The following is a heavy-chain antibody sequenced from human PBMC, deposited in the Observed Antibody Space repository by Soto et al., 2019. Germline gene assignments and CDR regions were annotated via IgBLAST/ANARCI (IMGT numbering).Heavy chain of an antibody. D-gene: IGHD2-21*01. V-gene: IGHV1-69*01. CDR1: GVGNWSDYR. J-gene: IGHJ4*02. Sequence: QVQLVQSGAEVKEPASSVKVSCTASGVGNWSDYRTTWLLLAPGQGLEWKGGIIPKLGSAKYAHNFQGRVTVTADESTNTVYMEPRGLISDDTAVYYCARGGDGSNFGAVYWGQGTPVTVSS. CDR2: IIPKLGSA. CDR3: ARGGDGSNFGAVY.